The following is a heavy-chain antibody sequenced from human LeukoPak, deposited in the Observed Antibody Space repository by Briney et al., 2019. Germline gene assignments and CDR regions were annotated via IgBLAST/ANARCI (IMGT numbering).Heavy chain of an antibody. V-gene: IGHV4-34*01. D-gene: IGHD3-22*01. CDR1: GGSFSGYY. CDR2: IYHSGST. CDR3: ARGGDSSGYYNWFDP. J-gene: IGHJ5*02. Sequence: SETLSLTCAVYGGSFSGYYWSWIRQPPGKGLEWIGYIYHSGSTYYNPSLKSRVTMSVDRSKNQFSLKLSSVTAADTAVYYCARGGDSSGYYNWFDPWGQGTLVTVSS.